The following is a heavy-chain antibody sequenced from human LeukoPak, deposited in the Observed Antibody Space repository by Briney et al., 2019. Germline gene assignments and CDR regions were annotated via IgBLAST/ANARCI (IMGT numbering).Heavy chain of an antibody. CDR1: GGSISSSSYY. V-gene: IGHV4-39*07. Sequence: SETLSLTCTVSGGSISSSSYYWGWIRQPPGKGLEWIGSIYYSGSTYYNPSLKSRVTISVDTSKNQFSLKLSSVTAADTAVYYCARNLYSSSWHILWYFDYWGQGTLVTVSS. CDR3: ARNLYSSSWHILWYFDY. CDR2: IYYSGST. J-gene: IGHJ4*02. D-gene: IGHD6-13*01.